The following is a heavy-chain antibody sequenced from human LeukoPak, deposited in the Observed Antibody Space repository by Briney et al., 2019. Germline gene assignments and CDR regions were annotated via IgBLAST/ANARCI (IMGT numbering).Heavy chain of an antibody. V-gene: IGHV3-15*01. J-gene: IGHJ4*02. CDR2: NRSDGTT. CDR3: AVDIPSPPGQIDY. Sequence: GGTQRLSCGASGFTFSHAWKNRVRQATGKDVERLRRNRSDGTTDYSAPERGRINLSRDNLRDPADLQKDNLETEDSAVYYCAVDIPSPPGQIDYWGQGTLVTVSS. CDR1: GFTFSHAW.